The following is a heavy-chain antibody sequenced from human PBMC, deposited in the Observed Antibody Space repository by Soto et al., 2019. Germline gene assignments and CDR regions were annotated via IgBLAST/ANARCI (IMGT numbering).Heavy chain of an antibody. D-gene: IGHD3-3*01. V-gene: IGHV5-51*01. CDR3: ARDESHYDFWSTYNWFDP. CDR1: GYSFTSYW. J-gene: IGHJ5*02. Sequence: PGESLKISCKGSGYSFTSYWIGWVRQMPGKGLEWMGIIYPGDSDTRYSPSFQGQVTISADKSISTAYLQWSSLKASDTAMYYCARDESHYDFWSTYNWFDPWGQGTLVTVSS. CDR2: IYPGDSDT.